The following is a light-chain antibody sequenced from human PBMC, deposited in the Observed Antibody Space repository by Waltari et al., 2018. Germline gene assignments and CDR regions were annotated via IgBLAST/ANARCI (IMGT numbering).Light chain of an antibody. Sequence: QSALTQPASVSGSPGQSITIPCTGTATYLGGYNYVSWYQQRPGKAPNLLIFDVSSRPSGISNRFSGSKFGNTASLTISGLQPEDEADYYCCSFTSSSTWVFGGGTKLTVL. CDR3: CSFTSSSTWV. CDR1: ATYLGGYNY. J-gene: IGLJ3*02. V-gene: IGLV2-14*01. CDR2: DVS.